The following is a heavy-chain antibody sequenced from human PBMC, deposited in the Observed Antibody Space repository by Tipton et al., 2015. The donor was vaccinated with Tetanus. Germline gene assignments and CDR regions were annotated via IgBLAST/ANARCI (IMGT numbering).Heavy chain of an antibody. CDR1: GFSFDIYS. V-gene: IGHV3-48*01. CDR2: IAGSGGLK. J-gene: IGHJ4*02. D-gene: IGHD6-19*01. Sequence: GSLRLSCAASGFSFDIYSMNWVRQAPGKGLEWVSYIAGSGGLKYYSDSVKGRFTVSRDNAKNSLYLQMNSLRAEDTAVYYCAREYSSGWSVFDYWGQGTLVTVSS. CDR3: AREYSSGWSVFDY.